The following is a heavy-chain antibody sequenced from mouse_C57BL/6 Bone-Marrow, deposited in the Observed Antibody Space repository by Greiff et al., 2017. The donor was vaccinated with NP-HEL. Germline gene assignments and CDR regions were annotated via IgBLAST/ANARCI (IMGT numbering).Heavy chain of an antibody. V-gene: IGHV5-16*01. CDR3: EREGYYYGSSYCAMDY. CDR2: INYDGIST. J-gene: IGHJ4*01. CDR1: GFTFSDYY. D-gene: IGHD1-1*01. Sequence: EVKLVESEGGLVQPGSSMKLSCTASGFTFSDYYMAWVRQVPEKGLEWVANINYDGISTYYLDSLNSRFIISRDNAKNILYLQMSSLKAEETATYYCEREGYYYGSSYCAMDYWGQGTSVTVSS.